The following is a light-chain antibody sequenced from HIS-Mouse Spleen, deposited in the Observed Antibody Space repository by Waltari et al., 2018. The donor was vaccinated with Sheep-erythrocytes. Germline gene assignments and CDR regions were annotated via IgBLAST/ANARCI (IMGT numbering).Light chain of an antibody. Sequence: DIQMTQSPSTLSASVGDRVTITCRASQSISSWFAWYQQKPGKAPTPLIYKASSLESGVPSRFSGSGSGTEFTLTISSLQPDDFATYCCQQYNSYPLTFGGGTKVEIK. CDR2: KAS. CDR1: QSISSW. V-gene: IGKV1-5*03. J-gene: IGKJ4*01. CDR3: QQYNSYPLT.